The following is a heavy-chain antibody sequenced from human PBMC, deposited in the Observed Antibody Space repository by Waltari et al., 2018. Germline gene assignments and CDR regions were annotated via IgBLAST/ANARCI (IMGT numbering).Heavy chain of an antibody. J-gene: IGHJ6*02. D-gene: IGHD3-16*01. Sequence: QVQLVQSEAEVMKPGASVKVSCKVSGNSITESPMHWVRQAPGKGLEWMGSFDPEDGEGTYAQGVLDRVTMTEDRSTNTAYMELSSLRLEDTAVYYCATGGDHDEYALHYFRGLDVWGQGTTVIVAS. CDR1: GNSITESP. CDR3: ATGGDHDEYALHYFRGLDV. CDR2: FDPEDGEG. V-gene: IGHV1-24*01.